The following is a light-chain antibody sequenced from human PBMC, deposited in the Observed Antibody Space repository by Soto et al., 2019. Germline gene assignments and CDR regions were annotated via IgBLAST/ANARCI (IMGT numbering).Light chain of an antibody. CDR2: DVA. CDR3: SSYTSSSTYV. J-gene: IGLJ1*01. Sequence: QSVLIQPASVSGSPGQSITISCTGTSSDVGSYNYVSWYQHHPGKAPKVMIFDVANRPSGVSDRFSASKSANTASLTISGLQAEDEADYYCSSYTSSSTYVFGTGTKVTV. CDR1: SSDVGSYNY. V-gene: IGLV2-14*03.